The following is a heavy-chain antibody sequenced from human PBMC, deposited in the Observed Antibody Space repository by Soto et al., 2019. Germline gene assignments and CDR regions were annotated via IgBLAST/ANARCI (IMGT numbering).Heavy chain of an antibody. CDR1: GYTLTELS. Sequence: GASVKVSCKVSGYTLTELSMHWVRQAPGKGLEWMGGFDPEDGETIYAQKFQGRVTMTEDTSTDTAYMELSSLRSEDTAVYYCATDVPRSYYYDSSGYYFFGYWGQGTLVTVSS. CDR3: ATDVPRSYYYDSSGYYFFGY. J-gene: IGHJ4*02. V-gene: IGHV1-24*01. D-gene: IGHD3-22*01. CDR2: FDPEDGET.